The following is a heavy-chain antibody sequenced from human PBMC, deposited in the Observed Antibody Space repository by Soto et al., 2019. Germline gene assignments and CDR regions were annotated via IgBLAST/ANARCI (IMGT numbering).Heavy chain of an antibody. V-gene: IGHV3-66*01. Sequence: EVQLVDTGGALVQPGGSLRLSCAASGFTISSNYMSWVRQAPGQGLEWVSVIYSGGNTYYSDSVKGRFTISRDNSKNTLYLQMNYLRVEDTGVYYCAREAYSNRWYLESWGQGTLVTVSS. CDR2: IYSGGNT. CDR1: GFTISSNY. CDR3: AREAYSNRWYLES. D-gene: IGHD6-13*01. J-gene: IGHJ5*02.